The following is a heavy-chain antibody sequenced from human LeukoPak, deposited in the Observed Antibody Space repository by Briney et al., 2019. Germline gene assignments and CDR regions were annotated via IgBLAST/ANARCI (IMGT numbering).Heavy chain of an antibody. CDR2: ISSRDNII. Sequence: GGTLRLSCAASGLIFGDYYMSWIRQAPGKGLEWVSYISSRDNIIFYADSVKGRFTISRDNARNSLYLQMNSLRAEDTAVYYCARDQFAAATRGYLSAFDIWGQGTMVTVSS. J-gene: IGHJ3*02. CDR1: GLIFGDYY. D-gene: IGHD2-15*01. CDR3: ARDQFAAATRGYLSAFDI. V-gene: IGHV3-11*04.